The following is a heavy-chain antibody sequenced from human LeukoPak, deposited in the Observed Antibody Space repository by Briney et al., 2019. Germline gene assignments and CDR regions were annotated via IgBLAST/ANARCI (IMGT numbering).Heavy chain of an antibody. Sequence: GGSLKLSCAASGFTFSSYSMNWVGQAPGKGLEWVSSISSSSSYIYYADSVKGRFTISRDNSKNTMSLQMNNLRAEDTALYYCAKGAGDWGQGTLVTVSS. V-gene: IGHV3-21*04. J-gene: IGHJ4*02. D-gene: IGHD1-26*01. CDR2: ISSSSSYI. CDR1: GFTFSSYS. CDR3: AKGAGD.